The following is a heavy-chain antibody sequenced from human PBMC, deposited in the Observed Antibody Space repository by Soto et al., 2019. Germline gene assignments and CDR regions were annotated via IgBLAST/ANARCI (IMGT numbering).Heavy chain of an antibody. D-gene: IGHD2-15*01. CDR2: IYYSGST. Sequence: PSETLSLTCTVSGGSISSYYWSWIRQPPGKGLEWIGYIYYSGSTNYNPSLKSRVTISVDTSKNQFSLKLSSVTAADTAVYYCARRYCSGGSCWSFDYWGQGTLVTVSS. CDR3: ARRYCSGGSCWSFDY. CDR1: GGSISSYY. V-gene: IGHV4-59*01. J-gene: IGHJ4*02.